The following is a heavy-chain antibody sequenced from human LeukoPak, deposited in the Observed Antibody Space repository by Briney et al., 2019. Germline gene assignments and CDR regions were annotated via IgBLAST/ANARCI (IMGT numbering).Heavy chain of an antibody. CDR2: INHSGST. Sequence: SETLSLTCAVYGGSFSGYYWSWIRQPPGKGLEWIGEINHSGSTNYNPSLKSRVTISVDTSKNQLSLKLSSVTAADTAVYYCARRSIAARPRWFDPWGQGILVTASS. V-gene: IGHV4-34*01. CDR1: GGSFSGYY. CDR3: ARRSIAARPRWFDP. J-gene: IGHJ5*02. D-gene: IGHD6-6*01.